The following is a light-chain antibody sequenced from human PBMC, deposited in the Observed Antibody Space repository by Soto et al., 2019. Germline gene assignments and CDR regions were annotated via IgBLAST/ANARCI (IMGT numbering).Light chain of an antibody. CDR1: QSVSRN. CDR3: QQRTDWHRT. CDR2: RAS. V-gene: IGKV3-11*01. J-gene: IGKJ1*01. Sequence: EVVLTQSPATLYLSPGERATLSCRASQSVSRNLAWYQQKPGQAPQLLIYRASTRATGIPARFSGSGSGTDFSLSISSLQPEDFAVYYCQQRTDWHRTFGQGTKVEVK.